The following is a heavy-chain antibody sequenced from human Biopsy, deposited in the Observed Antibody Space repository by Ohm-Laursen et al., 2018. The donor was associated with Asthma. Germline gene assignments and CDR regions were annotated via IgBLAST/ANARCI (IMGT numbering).Heavy chain of an antibody. CDR2: VYWTGST. Sequence: SETLSLTCSVYGGSISSFYWSWIRQSPEKGLEWMGYVYWTGSTNYNPSLKSRITMSVDTSKNRMFLELTSVTAADTAIYYCVRAVRNEQWLAPFDSWGQGNPVTASS. CDR3: VRAVRNEQWLAPFDS. CDR1: GGSISSFY. V-gene: IGHV4-59*01. D-gene: IGHD6-19*01. J-gene: IGHJ4*02.